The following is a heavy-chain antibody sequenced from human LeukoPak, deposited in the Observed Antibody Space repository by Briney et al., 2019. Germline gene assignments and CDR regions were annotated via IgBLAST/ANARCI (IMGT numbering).Heavy chain of an antibody. J-gene: IGHJ5*02. CDR2: ISGSGGST. Sequence: GGSLRLSCAASGFTFSSYAMSWVRQAPGKGLEWVSAISGSGGSTYYADSVKGRFTISRDNAKNSLYLQMNSLRAEDTAVYYCARSPRTAPHFDPWGQGTLVTVSS. D-gene: IGHD5-18*01. CDR1: GFTFSSYA. V-gene: IGHV3-23*01. CDR3: ARSPRTAPHFDP.